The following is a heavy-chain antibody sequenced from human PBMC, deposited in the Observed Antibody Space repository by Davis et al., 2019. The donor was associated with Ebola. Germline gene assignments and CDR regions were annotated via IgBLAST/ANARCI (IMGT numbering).Heavy chain of an antibody. CDR1: GFTFSSYG. Sequence: GESLKISCAASGFTFSSYGMHWVRQAPGKGLEWVAVISYDGSNKYYADSVKGRFTISRDNSKNTLYLQMNSLRAEDTAVYYCARAKNWNPYGYYYYGMDVWGQGTTVTVSS. V-gene: IGHV3-30*03. J-gene: IGHJ6*02. D-gene: IGHD1-1*01. CDR3: ARAKNWNPYGYYYYGMDV. CDR2: ISYDGSNK.